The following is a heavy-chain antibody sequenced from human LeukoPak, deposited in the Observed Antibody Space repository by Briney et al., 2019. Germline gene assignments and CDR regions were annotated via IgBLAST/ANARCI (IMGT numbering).Heavy chain of an antibody. CDR3: ATVFEH. CDR2: IDSEGTGT. J-gene: IGHJ4*02. Sequence: GGSLRLSCVVPGFTLSQNWMHWVRQAPGEGLVWVARIDSEGTGTSYADSVKGRFIISRDSAKSTVYLQMNSLRVEDTAVYYCATVFEHWGQGTLVTVSS. CDR1: GFTLSQNW. V-gene: IGHV3-74*01.